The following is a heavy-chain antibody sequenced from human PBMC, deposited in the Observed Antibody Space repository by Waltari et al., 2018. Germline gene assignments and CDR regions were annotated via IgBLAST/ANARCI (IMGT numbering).Heavy chain of an antibody. CDR2: IYYSGST. V-gene: IGHV4-59*01. CDR3: ARPLYCSSTSCANWFDP. J-gene: IGHJ5*02. CDR1: GGSISSYY. Sequence: QVQLQESGPGLVKPSETLSLTCTVSGGSISSYYWSWIRQPPGKGLEWIGYIYYSGSTNYNPSRKSRVTISVDTSKNQFSLKLSSVTAADTAVYYCARPLYCSSTSCANWFDPWGQGTLVTVSS. D-gene: IGHD2-2*01.